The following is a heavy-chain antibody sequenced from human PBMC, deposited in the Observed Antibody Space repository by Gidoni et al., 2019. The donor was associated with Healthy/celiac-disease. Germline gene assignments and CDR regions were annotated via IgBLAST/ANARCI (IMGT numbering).Heavy chain of an antibody. Sequence: QVQLQESGPGLVKPSETLSLTCTVSGGSISSYYWSWIRQPAGKGLGWIGRIYTSGSTNYNPSLKSRVTMSVDTSKNQFSLKLSSVTAADTAVYYCAREAYYGSGSYPMWVDYWGQGTLVTVSS. CDR3: AREAYYGSGSYPMWVDY. J-gene: IGHJ4*02. CDR1: GGSISSYY. D-gene: IGHD3-10*01. CDR2: IYTSGST. V-gene: IGHV4-4*07.